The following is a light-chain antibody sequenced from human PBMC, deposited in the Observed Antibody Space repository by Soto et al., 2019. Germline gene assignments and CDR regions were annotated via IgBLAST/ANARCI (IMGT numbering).Light chain of an antibody. CDR1: QDIRND. J-gene: IGKJ1*01. CDR2: AAS. Sequence: IQMTQSPSSLSASVGDRVTIACRASQDIRNDLGWYQQKPGKAPNLLIYAASSLQSGVPSRFSGSGSGTDFTLIISSLQPEDFATYFCAQDYIFPRTFDQGTKVEIK. V-gene: IGKV1-6*01. CDR3: AQDYIFPRT.